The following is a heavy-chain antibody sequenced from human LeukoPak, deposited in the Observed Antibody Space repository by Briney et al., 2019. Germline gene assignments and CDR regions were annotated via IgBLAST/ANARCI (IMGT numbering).Heavy chain of an antibody. CDR2: IYTSGGT. V-gene: IGHV4-61*02. CDR3: ARDSEDGDDAFDI. CDR1: GRSISSGSYY. Sequence: SETLSLTCTVSGRSISSGSYYWSWLRQPAGKGLEWIGRIYTSGGTNYNPSLKSRVTISVDTSKNQFSLKLSSVTAADTAVYYCARDSEDGDDAFDIWGQGTMVTVSS. D-gene: IGHD4-17*01. J-gene: IGHJ3*02.